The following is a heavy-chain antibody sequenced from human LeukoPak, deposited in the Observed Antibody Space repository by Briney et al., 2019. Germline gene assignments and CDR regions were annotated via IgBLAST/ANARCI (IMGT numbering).Heavy chain of an antibody. Sequence: PSETLSLTCAASGLSFSGYYWSWIRQPPGKGLEWIGEINHSGSTTYNPAFVNRVTISVDTSNNQFPFQLISVTAADAAVYYCATVLTRAPPMVRGVRNWFDPWGQGTLVTVSS. J-gene: IGHJ5*02. CDR2: INHSGST. D-gene: IGHD3-10*01. V-gene: IGHV4-34*01. CDR3: ATVLTRAPPMVRGVRNWFDP. CDR1: GLSFSGYY.